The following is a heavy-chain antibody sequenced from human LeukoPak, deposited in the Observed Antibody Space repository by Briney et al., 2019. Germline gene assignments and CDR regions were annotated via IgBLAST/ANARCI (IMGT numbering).Heavy chain of an antibody. CDR2: IYYSGST. V-gene: IGHV4-39*01. CDR1: GGPISSSSYY. CDR3: ARQRFLDWFDP. D-gene: IGHD3-3*01. Sequence: SETLSLTCTVSGGPISSSSYYWGWIRQPPGKGLEWIGSIYYSGSTYYNPSLKSRVTISVDTSKNQFSLKLSSVTAADTAVYYCARQRFLDWFDPWGQGTLVTVSS. J-gene: IGHJ5*02.